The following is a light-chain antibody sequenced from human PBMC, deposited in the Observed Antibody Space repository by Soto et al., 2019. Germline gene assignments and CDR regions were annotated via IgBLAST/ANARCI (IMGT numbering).Light chain of an antibody. Sequence: DIQMTQSPSTLSASVGDRVTLTCRASQSISSWLAWYQQKPGKAPKLLISRASVLKSGVPSRFSGSGSGTEFTLTISSLQPEDFATYYCQQYSSYSRTFGPGTKVDIK. J-gene: IGKJ3*01. V-gene: IGKV1-5*03. CDR1: QSISSW. CDR2: RAS. CDR3: QQYSSYSRT.